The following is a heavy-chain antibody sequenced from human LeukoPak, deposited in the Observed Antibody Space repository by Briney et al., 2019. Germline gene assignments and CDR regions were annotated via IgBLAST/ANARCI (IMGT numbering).Heavy chain of an antibody. Sequence: GGSLRLSCAASGFTFSILDMSWVRQAPGKGLEWVSAISGSGGSTYYADSVKGRFTISRDNSKNTLYLQMNSLRAEDTAVYYCAKVLVVRGGPAYWGQGTLVTVSS. CDR3: AKVLVVRGGPAY. CDR2: ISGSGGST. D-gene: IGHD3-10*01. V-gene: IGHV3-23*01. CDR1: GFTFSILD. J-gene: IGHJ4*02.